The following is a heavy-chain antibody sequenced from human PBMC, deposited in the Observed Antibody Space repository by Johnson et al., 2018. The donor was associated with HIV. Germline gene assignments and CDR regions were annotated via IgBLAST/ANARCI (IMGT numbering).Heavy chain of an antibody. CDR2: IWYDGSNK. J-gene: IGHJ3*02. D-gene: IGHD2-2*01. CDR1: GFTFSSYG. CDR3: AKLKRRGDQDDAFDI. V-gene: IGHV3-33*06. Sequence: QVQLVESGGGLVQPGGSLRLSCAASGFTFSSYGMHWVRQAPGKGLEWVAVIWYDGSNKYYADSVKGRFTISRDNSKNTLYLQMNSLRAEDTAIYYCAKLKRRGDQDDAFDIWGQGTMVTVSS.